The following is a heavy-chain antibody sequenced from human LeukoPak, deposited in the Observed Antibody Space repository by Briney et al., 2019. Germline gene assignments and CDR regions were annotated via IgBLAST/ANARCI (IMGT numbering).Heavy chain of an antibody. J-gene: IGHJ4*02. D-gene: IGHD6-19*01. Sequence: SETLSLTCTVSGGSISSSSYYWGWIRQPPGKGLEWIVSIYYSGSTYYNPSLRSRVTISVDTSKNQFSLKLSSVTAADTAVYYCARLDPGYSSGWFFDYWGQGTLVTVSS. V-gene: IGHV4-39*01. CDR3: ARLDPGYSSGWFFDY. CDR1: GGSISSSSYY. CDR2: IYYSGST.